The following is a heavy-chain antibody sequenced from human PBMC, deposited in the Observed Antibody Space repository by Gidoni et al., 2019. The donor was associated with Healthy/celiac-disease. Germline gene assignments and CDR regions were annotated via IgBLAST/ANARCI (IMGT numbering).Heavy chain of an antibody. CDR1: GGSISSGGYY. Sequence: QVQLQESGPGLVKPSQTLSLTCTVPGGSISSGGYYWSWIRQHPGKGLEWIWFIYYSGSTYSTPSLQSRVTISVDTSKNQFSLNLSSLTAADTAVYYCARYYDSSGDMGYFDYWGQGTLVTVSS. V-gene: IGHV4-31*03. CDR2: IYYSGST. CDR3: ARYYDSSGDMGYFDY. J-gene: IGHJ4*02. D-gene: IGHD3-22*01.